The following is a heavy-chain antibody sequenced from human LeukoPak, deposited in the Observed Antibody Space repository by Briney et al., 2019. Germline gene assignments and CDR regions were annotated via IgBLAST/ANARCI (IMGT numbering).Heavy chain of an antibody. Sequence: GGSLRLSCAASGFTFSSYAMSWVRQAPGKGLEWVSAVSGSGGSTYYADSVKGRFTISRDNSKNTLFLQMNSLRAEDKAVYYCAKDRFLAVAATFDCWGQGTLVTVSS. J-gene: IGHJ4*02. CDR3: AKDRFLAVAATFDC. D-gene: IGHD6-19*01. CDR2: VSGSGGST. V-gene: IGHV3-23*01. CDR1: GFTFSSYA.